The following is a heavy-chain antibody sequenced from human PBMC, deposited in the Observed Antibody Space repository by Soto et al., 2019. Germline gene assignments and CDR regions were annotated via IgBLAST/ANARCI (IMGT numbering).Heavy chain of an antibody. CDR2: ISSATNYI. CDR3: ARECEDLTSNFDY. J-gene: IGHJ4*02. CDR1: GFTFTRYS. Sequence: PGGSLRLSCAASGFTFTRYSMNWVRQAPGKGLEWVSSISSATNYIYYGDSMKGRFTISRDNAKKALYLEMNSLRAEDTALYYCARECEDLTSNFDYWGQGTLVTVSS. V-gene: IGHV3-21*01.